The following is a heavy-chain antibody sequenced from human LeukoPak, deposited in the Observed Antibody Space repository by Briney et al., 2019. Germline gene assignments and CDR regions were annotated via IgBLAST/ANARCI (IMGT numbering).Heavy chain of an antibody. CDR1: GFTFSSYV. V-gene: IGHV3-30*03. Sequence: GGSLRLPCAASGFTFSSYVMHWVRQVPGKGLEWVAIISYDGTNKYYADSVKGRFTISRDSSKNTLYLQMNSLRPEDTAVYYCARAHLSSASTDYMTVWGKGTTVTVSS. CDR3: ARAHLSSASTDYMTV. J-gene: IGHJ6*03. CDR2: ISYDGTNK. D-gene: IGHD6-6*01.